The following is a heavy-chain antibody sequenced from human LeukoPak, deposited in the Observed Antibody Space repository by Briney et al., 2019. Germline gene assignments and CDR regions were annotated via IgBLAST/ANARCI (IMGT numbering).Heavy chain of an antibody. CDR3: AKELPEDRDVVVPAAPYYYYYGMDV. CDR1: GFTFSSYG. D-gene: IGHD2-2*01. J-gene: IGHJ6*02. V-gene: IGHV3-30*18. Sequence: GGSLRLSCAASGFTFSSYGMHWVRQAPGKGLEWVAVISYDGSNKYYADSVKGRFTISRDNSKNTLYLQMNSLRAEDTAVYYCAKELPEDRDVVVPAAPYYYYYGMDVWGQGTTVAVSS. CDR2: ISYDGSNK.